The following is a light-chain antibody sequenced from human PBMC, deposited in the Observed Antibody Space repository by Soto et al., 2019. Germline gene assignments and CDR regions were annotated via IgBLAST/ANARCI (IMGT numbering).Light chain of an antibody. CDR1: QSVSNNY. V-gene: IGKV3-20*01. CDR3: QQYGSSPQT. Sequence: EIVMAQSPGTLSLSPGERATLSCRASQSVSNNYLAWYQQKPGQAPRLLIYGASSRATGIPDSFSGSGSGTDFTLTISRLEPEDFAVYYCQQYGSSPQTFGQGTKVDIK. CDR2: GAS. J-gene: IGKJ1*01.